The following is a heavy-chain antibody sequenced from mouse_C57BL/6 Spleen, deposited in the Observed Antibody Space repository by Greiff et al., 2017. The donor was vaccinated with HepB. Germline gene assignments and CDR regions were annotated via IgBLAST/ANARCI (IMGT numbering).Heavy chain of an antibody. V-gene: IGHV1-55*01. CDR3: ARDYGSSYVGFAY. D-gene: IGHD1-1*01. CDR1: GYTFTSYW. Sequence: VQLQQPGAELVKPGASVKMSCKASGYTFTSYWITWVKQRPGQGLEWIGDIYPGSGSTNYNEKFKSKATLTVDTSSSTAYMQLSSLTSEDSAVYYCARDYGSSYVGFAYWGQGTLVTVSA. CDR2: IYPGSGST. J-gene: IGHJ3*01.